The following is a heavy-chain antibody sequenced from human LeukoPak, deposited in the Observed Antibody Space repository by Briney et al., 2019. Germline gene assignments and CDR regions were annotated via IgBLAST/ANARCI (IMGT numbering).Heavy chain of an antibody. Sequence: ASVKVSCKASGYTFTSYGISWVRQAPGQGLEWMGWINPNSGGTNYAQKFQGRVTMTRDTSISTAYMELSRLKSDDTAVYYCARDAEGGSGFYPDAFDIWGQGTMVTVSS. CDR2: INPNSGGT. V-gene: IGHV1-2*02. D-gene: IGHD3-22*01. CDR1: GYTFTSYG. CDR3: ARDAEGGSGFYPDAFDI. J-gene: IGHJ3*02.